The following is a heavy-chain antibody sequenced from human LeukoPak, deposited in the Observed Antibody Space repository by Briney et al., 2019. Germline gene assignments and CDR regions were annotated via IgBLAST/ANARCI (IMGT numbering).Heavy chain of an antibody. D-gene: IGHD5-12*01. CDR1: GGSFSGYY. CDR2: INHSGST. Sequence: PSETLSLTCAVYGGSFSGYYWSWIRQPPGKGLEWIGEINHSGSTNYNPSLKSRVTISVDTSKYQFSLKLSSVTAADTAVYYCARALRRATITYLDYWGQGTLVTVSS. V-gene: IGHV4-34*01. CDR3: ARALRRATITYLDY. J-gene: IGHJ4*02.